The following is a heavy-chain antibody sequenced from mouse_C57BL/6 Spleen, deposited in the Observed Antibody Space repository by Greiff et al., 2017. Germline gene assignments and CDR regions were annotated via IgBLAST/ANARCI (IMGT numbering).Heavy chain of an antibody. CDR2: IDPSDSYT. V-gene: IGHV1-50*01. Sequence: QVQLKQPGAELVKPGASVKLSCKASGYTFTSYWMQWVKQRPGQGLEWIGEIDPSDSYTNYNQKLKGKATLTVDTSYSTAYRQLSSLTSEDSAVYYCAFLDYWGQGTTLTVSS. CDR1: GYTFTSYW. CDR3: AFLDY. J-gene: IGHJ2*01.